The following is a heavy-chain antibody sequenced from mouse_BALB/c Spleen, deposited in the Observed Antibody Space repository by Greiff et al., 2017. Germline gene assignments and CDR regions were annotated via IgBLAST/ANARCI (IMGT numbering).Heavy chain of an antibody. J-gene: IGHJ4*01. CDR3: ARELYYYAMDY. CDR1: GYSITSYYA. D-gene: IGHD1-1*02. CDR2: ISYSGGT. Sequence: EVKLVESGPGLVKPSQSLSLTCTVTGYSITSYYAWNWIRQFPGNNLEWMGYISYSGGTSYNPSLKSRISITRDTSKNQFFLQLNSVTTEDTATYYCARELYYYAMDYWGQGTSVTVSS. V-gene: IGHV3-2*02.